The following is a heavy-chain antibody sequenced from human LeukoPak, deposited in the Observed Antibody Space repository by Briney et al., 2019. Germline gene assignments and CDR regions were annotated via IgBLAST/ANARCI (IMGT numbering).Heavy chain of an antibody. CDR3: ARVDSSGGAY. Sequence: SETLSLTCAVYGGSFSGYYWSWIRQPPGKGLEWIGEINHSGSTNYNPSLKSRVTISADTSKNQFSLKLSSVTAADTAVYYCARVDSSGGAYWGQGTLVTVSS. D-gene: IGHD6-19*01. CDR2: INHSGST. V-gene: IGHV4-34*01. CDR1: GGSFSGYY. J-gene: IGHJ4*02.